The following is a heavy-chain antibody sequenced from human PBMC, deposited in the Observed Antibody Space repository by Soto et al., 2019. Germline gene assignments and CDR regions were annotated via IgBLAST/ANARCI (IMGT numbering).Heavy chain of an antibody. CDR1: GYTFTSYG. D-gene: IGHD3-16*01. V-gene: IGHV1-18*01. CDR3: ARDPNMGLDTFWGIEFDP. J-gene: IGHJ5*02. Sequence: ASVKVSCKASGYTFTSYGISWVRQAPGQGLEWMGWISAYNGNTNYAQKLQGRVTMTTDTSTSTAYMELRSLRSDDTAVYYCARDPNMGLDTFWGIEFDPWGQGTLVTVSS. CDR2: ISAYNGNT.